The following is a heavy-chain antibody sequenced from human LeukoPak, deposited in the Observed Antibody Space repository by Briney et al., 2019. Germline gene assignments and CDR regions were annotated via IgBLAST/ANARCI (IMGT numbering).Heavy chain of an antibody. V-gene: IGHV1-46*01. CDR3: AMVRGVNYYYYYMDV. CDR2: INPSGGST. D-gene: IGHD3-10*01. J-gene: IGHJ6*03. Sequence: ASVKVSCKASGYTFTSYYMHWLRQAPGQGLEWMGIINPSGGSTSYAQKFQGRVTMTRDTSTSTVYMELSSLRSEDTAVYYCAMVRGVNYYYYYMDVWGKGTTVTVSS. CDR1: GYTFTSYY.